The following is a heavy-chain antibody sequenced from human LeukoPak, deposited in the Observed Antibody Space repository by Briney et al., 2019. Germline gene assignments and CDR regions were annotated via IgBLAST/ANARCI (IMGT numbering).Heavy chain of an antibody. CDR3: ASSRYYGFWSGYSNFDY. D-gene: IGHD3-3*01. Sequence: SETLSLTCTVSGGSISSYYWSWIRQPAGKGLEWIGRIYTSGSTNYNPSLKSRVTMSVDTSKNQFSLKLSSVTAADTAVYYCASSRYYGFWSGYSNFDYWGQGTLVTVSS. V-gene: IGHV4-4*07. CDR1: GGSISSYY. CDR2: IYTSGST. J-gene: IGHJ4*02.